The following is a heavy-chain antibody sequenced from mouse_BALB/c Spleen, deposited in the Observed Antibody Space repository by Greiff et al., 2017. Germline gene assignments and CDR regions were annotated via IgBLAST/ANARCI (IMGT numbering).Heavy chain of an antibody. V-gene: IGHV1S127*01. CDR1: GYTFTSYW. D-gene: IGHD2-14*01. Sequence: QVQLQQSGPELVRPGASVKMSCKASGYTFTSYWMHWVKQRPGQGLEWIGMIDPSNSETRLNQKFKDKATLYVDKSSNTAYMQLSSLTSEDSAVYYGARRGRYDGYGYFDGWGAGTTGTVSS. CDR3: ARRGRYDGYGYFDG. J-gene: IGHJ1*01. CDR2: IDPSNSET.